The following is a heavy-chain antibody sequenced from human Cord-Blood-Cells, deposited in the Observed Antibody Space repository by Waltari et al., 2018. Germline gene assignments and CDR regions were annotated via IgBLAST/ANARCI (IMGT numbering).Heavy chain of an antibody. V-gene: IGHV4-34*01. CDR1: GGSFGGYY. Sequence: QVQLQQWGAGLLKPSETLSLTCAVYGGSFGGYYWRWIRQPPGKGLEWIGEINHSGSTNYNPSLKSRVTISVDTSKTQFSLKLSSVTAADTAVYYCARGGGSYYNWFDPWGQGTLVTVSS. CDR2: INHSGST. CDR3: ARGGGSYYNWFDP. J-gene: IGHJ5*02. D-gene: IGHD1-26*01.